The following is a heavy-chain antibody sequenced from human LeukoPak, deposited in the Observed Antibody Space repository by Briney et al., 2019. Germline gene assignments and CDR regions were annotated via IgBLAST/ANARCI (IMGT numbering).Heavy chain of an antibody. V-gene: IGHV4-59*01. D-gene: IGHD3-16*01. CDR1: GGSFSSYY. CDR3: ARDKLSFGSRYNWFDP. CDR2: IYYSGST. J-gene: IGHJ5*02. Sequence: TSETLSLTCTVSGGSFSSYYWSWIRQPPGKGLEWIGYIYYSGSTNYHPSLKSRVIISVDTSKNQFSLKLSSVTAADTAVYYCARDKLSFGSRYNWFDPWGQGSLVTVSS.